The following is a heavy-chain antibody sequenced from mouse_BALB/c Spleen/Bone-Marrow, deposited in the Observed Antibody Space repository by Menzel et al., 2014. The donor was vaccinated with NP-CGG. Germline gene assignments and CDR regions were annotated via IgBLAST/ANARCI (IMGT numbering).Heavy chain of an antibody. CDR2: INPSTGRT. J-gene: IGHJ3*01. V-gene: IGHV1S81*02. Sequence: QVQLQQSGAELVKPGASLKLSRKASGYTFTSYWMHWVRQRPGQGLEWIGEINPSTGRTNYNEKFKSEATVTVDKSSTTAYMQLSSLTSEDSAVYYCARYAGEFVYWGQGTLVSVSA. CDR1: GYTFTSYW. CDR3: ARYAGEFVY. D-gene: IGHD6-5*01.